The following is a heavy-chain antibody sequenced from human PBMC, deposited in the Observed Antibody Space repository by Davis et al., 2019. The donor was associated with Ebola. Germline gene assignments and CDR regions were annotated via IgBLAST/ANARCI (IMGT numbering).Heavy chain of an antibody. J-gene: IGHJ4*02. CDR1: GLTFGSYA. V-gene: IGHV3-23*01. CDR2: ISGGGGTT. D-gene: IGHD1/OR15-1a*01. Sequence: GESLKISCVTSGLTFGSYAMTWVRQAPGKGLDWVSAISGGGGTTFYADSVRGRFTISRDKSKNTLYLQMNNLRAGDTAVYYCAKEWGSAAVNWYTIDHWGRGSLVTVSS. CDR3: AKEWGSAAVNWYTIDH.